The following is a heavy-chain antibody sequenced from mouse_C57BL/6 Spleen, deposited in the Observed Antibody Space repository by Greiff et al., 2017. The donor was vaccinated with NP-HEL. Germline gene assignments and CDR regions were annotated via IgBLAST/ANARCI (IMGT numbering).Heavy chain of an antibody. V-gene: IGHV1-64*01. CDR1: GYTFTSYW. J-gene: IGHJ3*01. CDR2: IHPNSGST. Sequence: VQLQQPGAELVKPGASVKLSCKASGYTFTSYWMHWVKQRPGQGLEWIGMIHPNSGSTNYNEKFKSKATLTVDKSSSTAYMQLSSLTSEDSAVYYWAREERKFNWDPSVAYGGQGTLVTVSA. CDR3: AREERKFNWDPSVAY. D-gene: IGHD4-1*01.